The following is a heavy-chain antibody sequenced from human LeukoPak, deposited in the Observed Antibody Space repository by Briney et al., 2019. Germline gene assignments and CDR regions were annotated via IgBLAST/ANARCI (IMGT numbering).Heavy chain of an antibody. Sequence: SSETLSLTCTVSGGSISSYYWSWIRQPAGKGLEWIGRIYTSGSTNYNPSLKSRVTVSVDTSKNQFSLKLSSVTAADTAVYYCARDSPAIFGVVQADAFDIWGQGTMVTVSS. CDR3: ARDSPAIFGVVQADAFDI. CDR1: GGSISSYY. J-gene: IGHJ3*02. D-gene: IGHD3-3*01. V-gene: IGHV4-4*07. CDR2: IYTSGST.